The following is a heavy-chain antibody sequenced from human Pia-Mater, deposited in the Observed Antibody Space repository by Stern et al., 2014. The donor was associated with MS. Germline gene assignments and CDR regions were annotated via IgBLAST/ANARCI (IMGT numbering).Heavy chain of an antibody. CDR1: GLSHNSSGVG. J-gene: IGHJ4*02. V-gene: IGHV2-5*02. CDR2: FFWDDEK. CDR3: VHDEGH. Sequence: QVTLKESGPTLVKPTQTLTLTCTLSGLSHNSSGVGVSWIRQPPGKALEWLALFFWDDEKHYSPSLKGRLTITKDNSKDQVILTMTNMDPVDTATYYCVHDEGHWGRGILVTVSS.